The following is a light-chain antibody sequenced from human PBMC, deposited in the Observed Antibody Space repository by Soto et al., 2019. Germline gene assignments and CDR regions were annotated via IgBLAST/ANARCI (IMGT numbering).Light chain of an antibody. J-gene: IGLJ2*01. V-gene: IGLV1-44*01. CDR3: SAWDDSIFGPV. CDR2: RDH. Sequence: QSVLTQPPSASGTPRQRVTISCSEGNSNLGSNPVNWYLHLPGTAPKLLIYRDHQRPSGVPDRFSGSKSGTSASLAISGLQSEDEADYFCSAWDDSIFGPVFGGGTKLTVL. CDR1: NSNLGSNP.